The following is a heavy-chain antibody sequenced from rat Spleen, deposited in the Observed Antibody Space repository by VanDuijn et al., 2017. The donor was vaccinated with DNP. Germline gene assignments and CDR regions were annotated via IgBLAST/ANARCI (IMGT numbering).Heavy chain of an antibody. J-gene: IGHJ4*01. CDR3: SREGDYYDGYGDALDA. CDR1: GFTFNYYW. Sequence: EVQLVESGGGLVQPGRSLKLSCAASGFTFNYYWMAWIRQVPGKGLEWIASITGGSGTTSYPDSVKGRFTISRDTAKSTLYLQMDSLRSEDTATYYCSREGDYYDGYGDALDAWGQGTSVTVSS. CDR2: ITGGSGTT. D-gene: IGHD1-12*03. V-gene: IGHV5-31*01.